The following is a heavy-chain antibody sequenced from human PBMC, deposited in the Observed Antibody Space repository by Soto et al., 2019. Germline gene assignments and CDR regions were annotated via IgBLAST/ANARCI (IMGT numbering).Heavy chain of an antibody. CDR2: IYYSGST. J-gene: IGHJ4*02. Sequence: QAQLQESGPGLVKPSETLSLTCTVSGGSISSYYWSWIRQPPGKGLEWIGYIYYSGSTNYNPSLKSRVTISVDTSKNQFSLKLSSVTAADTAVYYCAVGDTAMVPDYWGQGTLVTVSS. CDR3: AVGDTAMVPDY. V-gene: IGHV4-59*01. D-gene: IGHD5-18*01. CDR1: GGSISSYY.